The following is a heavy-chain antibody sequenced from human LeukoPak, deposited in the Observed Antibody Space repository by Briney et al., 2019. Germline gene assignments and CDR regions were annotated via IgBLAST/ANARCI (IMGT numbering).Heavy chain of an antibody. J-gene: IGHJ3*02. Sequence: GGSLRLSCAASGFSVSSNYMSWVRQAPGKGLEWVSVIYSGGSTYYADSVKGRFTISRHNSKNTLYLQMNSLRAEDTAVYYCASCSPSCYDNAFDIWGQGTMVTVSS. D-gene: IGHD2-2*01. CDR3: ASCSPSCYDNAFDI. V-gene: IGHV3-53*04. CDR2: IYSGGST. CDR1: GFSVSSNY.